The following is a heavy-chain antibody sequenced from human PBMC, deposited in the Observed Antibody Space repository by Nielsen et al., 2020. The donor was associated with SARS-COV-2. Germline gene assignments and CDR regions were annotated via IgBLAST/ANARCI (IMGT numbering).Heavy chain of an antibody. J-gene: IGHJ3*02. V-gene: IGHV4-34*01. CDR3: ARHPYYYDSSQAFDI. D-gene: IGHD3-22*01. CDR2: INHSGST. CDR1: SGSISSYY. Sequence: SETLSLTCTVSSGSISSYYWSWIRQPPGKGLEWIGEINHSGSTNYNPSLKSRVTISVDTSKNQFSLKLSSVTAADTAVYYCARHPYYYDSSQAFDIWGQGTMVTVSS.